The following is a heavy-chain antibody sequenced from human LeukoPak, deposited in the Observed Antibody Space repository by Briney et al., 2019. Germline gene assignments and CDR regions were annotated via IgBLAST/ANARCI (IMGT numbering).Heavy chain of an antibody. D-gene: IGHD6-13*01. Sequence: ASVKVSCKASGYPFIGYYMHWLRQAPGQGPEWMGRVNPVNGGTDYAQKFQGRVTMTRDTSISTAYMELSSLRSEDTAVYYCARDSSSSWYFDYWGQGTLVTVSS. CDR3: ARDSSSSWYFDY. CDR2: VNPVNGGT. CDR1: GYPFIGYY. V-gene: IGHV1-2*06. J-gene: IGHJ4*02.